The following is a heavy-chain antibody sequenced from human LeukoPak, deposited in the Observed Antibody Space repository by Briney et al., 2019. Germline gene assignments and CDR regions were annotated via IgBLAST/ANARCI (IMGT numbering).Heavy chain of an antibody. Sequence: EASVKVSCKASGYTFTGYYMHWVRQAPGQGLEWMGWINPNSGGTNYAQKFQGRVTMTRNTSISTAYMELSSLRSEDTAVYYCARIGFKDVWGQGTTVTVSS. V-gene: IGHV1-2*02. D-gene: IGHD3-22*01. CDR1: GYTFTGYY. CDR2: INPNSGGT. J-gene: IGHJ6*02. CDR3: ARIGFKDV.